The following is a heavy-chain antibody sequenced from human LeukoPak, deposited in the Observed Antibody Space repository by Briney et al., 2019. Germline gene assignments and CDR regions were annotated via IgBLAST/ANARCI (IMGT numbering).Heavy chain of an antibody. CDR3: ASVWGSLREYDY. Sequence: GGSLRLSCAASGLPVSSDYMTWVRQAPGKGLEWVSVIYSGGSTSYADSVKGRFTISRGNSQNTVFLQMKSLRAEDTAVYYCASVWGSLREYDYWGQGTPVTVSS. CDR2: IYSGGST. D-gene: IGHD3-16*01. V-gene: IGHV3-66*01. J-gene: IGHJ4*02. CDR1: GLPVSSDY.